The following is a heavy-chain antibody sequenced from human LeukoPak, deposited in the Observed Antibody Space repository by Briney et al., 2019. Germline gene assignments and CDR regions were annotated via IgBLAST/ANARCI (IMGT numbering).Heavy chain of an antibody. CDR1: GGSISSYY. D-gene: IGHD2-2*01. V-gene: IGHV4-4*07. Sequence: SETPSLTCTVSGGSISSYYWSWIRQPAGKGLEWIGRIYTSGSTNYNPSLKSRVTMSVDTSKNQFSLKLSSVTAADTAVYYCARDRGTYCSSTSCLFSYYYYMDVWGKGTTVTVSS. CDR2: IYTSGST. CDR3: ARDRGTYCSSTSCLFSYYYYMDV. J-gene: IGHJ6*03.